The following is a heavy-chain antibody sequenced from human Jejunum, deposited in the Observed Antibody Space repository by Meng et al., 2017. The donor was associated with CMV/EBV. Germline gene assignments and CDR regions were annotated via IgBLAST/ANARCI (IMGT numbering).Heavy chain of an antibody. J-gene: IGHJ4*02. CDR1: GFTFSSFA. D-gene: IGHD5-18*01. Sequence: ASGFTFSSFAMTWVRQAPGKGLEWVSTIDSSDRTYYADSVKGRFTISRDNSMNTLHLQMNSLRAEDTAVYYCAKSLVDTAMDLDEWSQETLVTVSS. CDR2: IDSSDRT. CDR3: AKSLVDTAMDLDE. V-gene: IGHV3-23*01.